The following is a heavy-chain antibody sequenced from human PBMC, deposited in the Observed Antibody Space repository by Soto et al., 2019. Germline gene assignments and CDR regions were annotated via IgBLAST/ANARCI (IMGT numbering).Heavy chain of an antibody. Sequence: GGSLRLSCAASGFTFSSYVMSWVRQAPGKGLEWVSAISGSGGSTYYADSVKGRFTISRDNSKNTLYLQMNSLRAEDTAVYYCAKSAYGDYVPSYFDYWGQGTLVTVSS. V-gene: IGHV3-23*01. CDR2: ISGSGGST. D-gene: IGHD4-17*01. J-gene: IGHJ4*02. CDR3: AKSAYGDYVPSYFDY. CDR1: GFTFSSYV.